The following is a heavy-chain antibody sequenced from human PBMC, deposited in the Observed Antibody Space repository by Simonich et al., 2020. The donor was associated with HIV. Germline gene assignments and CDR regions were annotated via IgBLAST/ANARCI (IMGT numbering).Heavy chain of an antibody. V-gene: IGHV4-34*01. D-gene: IGHD3-3*01. CDR3: ARRDRELILYFDY. CDR2: INHSGIT. CDR1: GGSFSCYY. Sequence: QVQLQQWGAGLLKPSETLSLTCAVYGGSFSCYYWSWIRQPPGKGLEWIGEINHSGITNYKPSLNSRATISVDKSKNQFSLKLSSVTAADTAIYYCARRDRELILYFDYWGQGNLVTVSS. J-gene: IGHJ4*02.